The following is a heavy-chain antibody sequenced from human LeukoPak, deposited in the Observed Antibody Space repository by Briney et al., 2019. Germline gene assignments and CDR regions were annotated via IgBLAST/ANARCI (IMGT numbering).Heavy chain of an antibody. V-gene: IGHV1-24*01. CDR1: GYTLTELS. D-gene: IGHD2-2*02. J-gene: IGHJ6*02. Sequence: AASVKVSCKVSGYTLTELSMHWVRQAPGKGLEGMGGFDPEDGETIYAQKFQGRVTMTEDTSTDTAYMELSSLRSEDTAVYYCATDGRDCSSTSCYTSRYYGMDVWGQGTTVTVSS. CDR2: FDPEDGET. CDR3: ATDGRDCSSTSCYTSRYYGMDV.